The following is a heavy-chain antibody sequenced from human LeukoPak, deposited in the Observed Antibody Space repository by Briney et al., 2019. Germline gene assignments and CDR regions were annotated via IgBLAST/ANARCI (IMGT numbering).Heavy chain of an antibody. CDR3: ARASYCSGGSCYSDY. J-gene: IGHJ4*02. CDR1: GGTFSTYS. D-gene: IGHD2-15*01. Sequence: ASVKVSCKASGGTFSTYSISWVRQAPGQGLEWMGWISAYNGNTIYAQKVKGRVTMTTDTSTSTAYMELRSLKSDDTAVYYRARASYCSGGSCYSDYWGQGTLVTVSS. V-gene: IGHV1-18*01. CDR2: ISAYNGNT.